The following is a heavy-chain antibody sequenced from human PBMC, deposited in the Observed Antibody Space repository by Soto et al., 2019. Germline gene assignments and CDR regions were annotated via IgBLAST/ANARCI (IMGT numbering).Heavy chain of an antibody. Sequence: QVQLVESGGGVVQPGRSLRLSCAASGFTFSSYGMHWVRQAPGKGLEWVAVIWYDGSNKYYADSVKGGFTISRDNSKNTLYLQMNSLRAEDTAVYYCARDLVVAATLDYYYGMDVWGQGTTVTVSS. CDR1: GFTFSSYG. D-gene: IGHD2-15*01. V-gene: IGHV3-33*01. CDR2: IWYDGSNK. J-gene: IGHJ6*02. CDR3: ARDLVVAATLDYYYGMDV.